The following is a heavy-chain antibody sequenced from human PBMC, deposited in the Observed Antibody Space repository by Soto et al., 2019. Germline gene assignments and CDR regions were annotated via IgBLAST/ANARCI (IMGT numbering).Heavy chain of an antibody. CDR3: SRGSVDTVDSSGFYDY. V-gene: IGHV4-34*01. CDR2: INHSGGT. J-gene: IGHJ4*02. Sequence: PSETLSLTCAVHGGSFSTYYWSWLRQPPGKGLEWIGEINHSGGTSYNPSLKSRVTISVDTSKRQFSLKLTSVTAADRAVYYCSRGSVDTVDSSGFYDYWGQVATGTGSS. D-gene: IGHD3-22*01. CDR1: GGSFSTYY.